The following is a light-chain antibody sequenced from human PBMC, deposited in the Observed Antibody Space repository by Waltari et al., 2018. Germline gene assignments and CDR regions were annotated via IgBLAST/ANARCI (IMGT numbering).Light chain of an antibody. CDR2: KAS. V-gene: IGKV1-5*03. Sequence: DIQMTQSPSSLSASVGDRVTITCRASQTINIWLAWYQQKPGKAPKLLIYKASTLESGVPSRFSGSGSGTEFTLTISSLQPGDFATYYCQQFSSFPWTFGHGTKVEIK. CDR1: QTINIW. J-gene: IGKJ1*01. CDR3: QQFSSFPWT.